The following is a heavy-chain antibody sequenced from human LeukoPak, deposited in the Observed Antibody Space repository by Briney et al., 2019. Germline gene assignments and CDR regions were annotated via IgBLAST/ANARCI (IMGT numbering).Heavy chain of an antibody. J-gene: IGHJ4*02. V-gene: IGHV1-69*13. D-gene: IGHD2-2*01. Sequence: SVKVSCKASGGTXSSYAISGVRQAPGQGLEWMGGIIPIFGTANYAQKFQGRVTITADESTSTAYMELSSLRSEDTAVYYCAIPRGGSSTSCSIYYFDYWGQGTLVTVSS. CDR3: AIPRGGSSTSCSIYYFDY. CDR1: GGTXSSYA. CDR2: IIPIFGTA.